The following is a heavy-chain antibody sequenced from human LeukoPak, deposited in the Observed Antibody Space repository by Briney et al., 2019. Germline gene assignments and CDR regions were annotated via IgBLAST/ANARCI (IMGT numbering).Heavy chain of an antibody. V-gene: IGHV1-69*13. Sequence: ASVKGSCKASGGTFISYAISWVRQAPGQGLEWMGGIIPIFGTANYAQKFQGRVTITADESTSTAYMELSSLRSEDTAVYYCARRNDYSNYPPSDKNYYYGMDVWGQGTTVTVSS. D-gene: IGHD4-11*01. CDR1: GGTFISYA. CDR2: IIPIFGTA. J-gene: IGHJ6*02. CDR3: ARRNDYSNYPPSDKNYYYGMDV.